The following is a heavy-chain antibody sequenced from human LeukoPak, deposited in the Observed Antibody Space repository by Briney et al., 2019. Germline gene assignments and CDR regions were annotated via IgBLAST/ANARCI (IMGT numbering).Heavy chain of an antibody. CDR3: ARGLRTWPDY. D-gene: IGHD2-21*01. CDR2: ISGSGDST. CDR1: GFTFSSYA. Sequence: GGSLRLSCAASGFTFSSYAMSWVRQTPGKGLEWVSAISGSGDSTYYADSVKARFTISRDNSKNTLYLQMNSLRAEDTAVYYCARGLRTWPDYWGQGTLVTVSS. J-gene: IGHJ4*02. V-gene: IGHV3-23*01.